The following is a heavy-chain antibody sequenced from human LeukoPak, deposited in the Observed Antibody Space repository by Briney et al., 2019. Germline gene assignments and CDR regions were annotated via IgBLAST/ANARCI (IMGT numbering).Heavy chain of an antibody. CDR2: IYYSGST. CDR3: ASLCDSSGYYYYGMDV. V-gene: IGHV4-31*03. Sequence: PSQTLSLTCTVSGGSISSGGYYWSWIRQHPGKGLEWIGYIYYSGSTYYNPSLKSRVTISVDTSKNQFSLKLSSVTAADTAVYYCASLCDSSGYYYYGMDVWGQGTTVTVSS. D-gene: IGHD3-22*01. J-gene: IGHJ6*02. CDR1: GGSISSGGYY.